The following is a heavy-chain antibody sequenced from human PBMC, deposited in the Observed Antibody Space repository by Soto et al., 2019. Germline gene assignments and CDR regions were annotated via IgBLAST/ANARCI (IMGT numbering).Heavy chain of an antibody. Sequence: QVQLVQSGAEVKKPGASVKVSCKASGYTFTSYAIHWVRQAPGQRLEWMGWINTAKENTKYSQKFQGRVTITRDTSASIVYMELSSLRSEDTAVYYCARQHSWSYFDYWGQGTLVTVSS. J-gene: IGHJ4*02. CDR3: ARQHSWSYFDY. V-gene: IGHV1-3*04. CDR2: INTAKENT. D-gene: IGHD6-13*01. CDR1: GYTFTSYA.